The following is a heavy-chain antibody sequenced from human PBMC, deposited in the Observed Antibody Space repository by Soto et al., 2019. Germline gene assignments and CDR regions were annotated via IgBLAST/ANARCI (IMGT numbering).Heavy chain of an antibody. CDR1: GFTFSDYY. CDR3: AKCNEYCTNGVCYKGAYYMDV. CDR2: ISSSGSTI. D-gene: IGHD2-8*01. J-gene: IGHJ6*03. Sequence: GESLKISCAASGFTFSDYYMSWIRQAPGKGLEWVSYISSSGSTIYYADSVKGRFTISRDNAKNSLYLQMNSLRAEDTAVYYCAKCNEYCTNGVCYKGAYYMDVWGKGTTVTVSS. V-gene: IGHV3-11*01.